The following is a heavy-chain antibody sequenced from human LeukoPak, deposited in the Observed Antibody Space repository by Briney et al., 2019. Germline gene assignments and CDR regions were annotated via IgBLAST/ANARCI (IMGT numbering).Heavy chain of an antibody. CDR2: IYPGDSDT. J-gene: IGHJ4*02. Sequence: GASLKFSCKGSGYGFTSYWIGWVRQMPGKGLEWMGIIYPGDSDTRYSPSFQGQVTISADKSITTAYLQWSSLKASDTAMYYCARRHSSIDYWGQGTLVTVSS. CDR3: ARRHSSIDY. V-gene: IGHV5-51*01. CDR1: GYGFTSYW. D-gene: IGHD6-13*01.